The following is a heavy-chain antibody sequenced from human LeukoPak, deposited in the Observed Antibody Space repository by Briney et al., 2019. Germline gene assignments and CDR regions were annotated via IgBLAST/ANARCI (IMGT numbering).Heavy chain of an antibody. CDR3: ARDRSSFSYAFDI. CDR1: GYAFTTYA. Sequence: ASVTVSCTASGYAFTTYAIYWVRQAPGQRLEWMGWISTYNDDRKYSPKFQGTVTITTDTSASTAYLELSSLRSEDTAVYYCARDRSSFSYAFDIWGQGTMVTVSS. CDR2: ISTYNDDR. D-gene: IGHD6-6*01. J-gene: IGHJ3*02. V-gene: IGHV1-3*04.